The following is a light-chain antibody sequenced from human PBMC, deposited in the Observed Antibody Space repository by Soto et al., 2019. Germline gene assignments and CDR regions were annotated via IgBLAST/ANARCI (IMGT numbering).Light chain of an antibody. CDR1: SSDVGGYNY. V-gene: IGLV2-14*01. CDR2: DVS. J-gene: IGLJ1*01. Sequence: TESGRVCGSAGQAITISCTETSSDVGGYNYVSWYQQHPGKAPKFMIYDVSNRPSGVSNRFSGSKSGNTASLTISGLQAEDEADYYCSSYTTSNTRQIVFGTGTKVTVL. CDR3: SSYTTSNTRQIV.